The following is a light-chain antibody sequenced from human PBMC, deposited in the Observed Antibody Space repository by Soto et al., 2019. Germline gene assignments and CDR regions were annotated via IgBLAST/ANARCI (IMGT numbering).Light chain of an antibody. V-gene: IGKV3-20*01. J-gene: IGKJ1*01. CDR3: QQYDSSRK. CDR1: QSVSSSY. Sequence: EIVLTLFPGTLSLSPGERATLSCRARQSVSSSYLARYQQKPCQAPRLLIYGASSRTTGTPDRFSGRGSGTDFTLTFSSLEPEVFAVYYCQQYDSSRKFGQETIGDIK. CDR2: GAS.